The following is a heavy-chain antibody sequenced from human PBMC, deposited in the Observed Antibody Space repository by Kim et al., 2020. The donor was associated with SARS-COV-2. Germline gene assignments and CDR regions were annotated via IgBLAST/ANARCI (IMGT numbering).Heavy chain of an antibody. V-gene: IGHV4-4*02. CDR3: ARLPIIVFEDGMDV. Sequence: SETLSLTCAVSGGSISSSNWWSWVRQPPGKGLEWIGEIYHSGSTNYNPSLKSRVTISVDKSKNQFSLKLSSVTAADTAVYYCARLPIIVFEDGMDVWGQGTTVTVSS. D-gene: IGHD3-16*02. J-gene: IGHJ6*02. CDR2: IYHSGST. CDR1: GGSISSSNW.